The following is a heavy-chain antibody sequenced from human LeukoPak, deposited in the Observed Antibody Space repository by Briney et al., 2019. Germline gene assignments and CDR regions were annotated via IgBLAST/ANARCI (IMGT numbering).Heavy chain of an antibody. D-gene: IGHD3-22*01. Sequence: PGGSLRLSCAASGFTVSSNYMSWVRQAPGKGLEWVSVIYSGGSTYYADSVKGRFTISRDNSKNTLYLQMNSLRAEDTAVYYCAREADSSGYYGGFDYWGQGTLVTVSS. CDR1: GFTVSSNY. V-gene: IGHV3-53*01. CDR2: IYSGGST. J-gene: IGHJ4*02. CDR3: AREADSSGYYGGFDY.